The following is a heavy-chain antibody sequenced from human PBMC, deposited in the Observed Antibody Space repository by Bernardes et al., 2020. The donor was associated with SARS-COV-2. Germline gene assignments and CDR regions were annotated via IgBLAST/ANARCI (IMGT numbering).Heavy chain of an antibody. CDR3: STVVGYSYGGGWFDP. V-gene: IGHV1-18*01. CDR1: GYSFTSYG. J-gene: IGHJ5*02. CDR2: ISADKGNT. Sequence: ASVKVSCKASGYSFTSYGISWVRQAPGQGLEWMGWISADKGNTNYAQNLQGRVTMTTDTSTNTAYMELRSLRSDDTAVYYCSTVVGYSYGGGWFDPWGQGILVTVSS. D-gene: IGHD5-18*01.